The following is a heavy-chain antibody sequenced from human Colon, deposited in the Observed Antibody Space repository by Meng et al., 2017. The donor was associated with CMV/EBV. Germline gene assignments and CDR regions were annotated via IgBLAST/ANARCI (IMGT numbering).Heavy chain of an antibody. D-gene: IGHD3-16*01. V-gene: IGHV1-8*01. Sequence: TYDINWVRQASGQGLAWMGWMNPNSGNTGYAQKFQGRVTMTRNTSISTAYMELSDLRSEDTAVYYCARDLRGGYQGMGEFRNNWFDPWGQGTLVTVSS. J-gene: IGHJ5*02. CDR2: MNPNSGNT. CDR1: TYD. CDR3: ARDLRGGYQGMGEFRNNWFDP.